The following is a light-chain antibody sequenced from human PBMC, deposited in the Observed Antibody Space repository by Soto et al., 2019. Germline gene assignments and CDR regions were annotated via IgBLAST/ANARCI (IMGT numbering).Light chain of an antibody. CDR3: QRYFDNSIT. CDR2: WAS. V-gene: IGKV4-1*01. J-gene: IGKJ5*01. Sequence: DIVMTQAPESLAVSLGERANINRKSSQSLVYPSLHKNYLAWYQETQKQTPKLLIYWASIRGSGVPDRFSGSGSGTDSTLTSSRLQAEDVAVYYGQRYFDNSITFGQGTRLEIK. CDR1: QSLVYPSLHKNY.